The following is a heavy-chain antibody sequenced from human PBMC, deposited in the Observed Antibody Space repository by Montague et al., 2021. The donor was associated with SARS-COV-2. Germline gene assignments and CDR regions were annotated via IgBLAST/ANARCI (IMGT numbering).Heavy chain of an antibody. D-gene: IGHD6-19*01. J-gene: IGHJ4*02. CDR2: IYYSGSI. V-gene: IGHV4-59*08. CDR1: GGSISGYY. CDR3: AGTEGSGWYREFDY. Sequence: SETLSLTCSVSGGSISGYYWSWIRQPPGPGLEWICYIYYSGSINSYPSPTRRLTISVDTSKNQFSLSLSSVTAADTAVYYCAGTEGSGWYREFDYWGQGTLVTVSS.